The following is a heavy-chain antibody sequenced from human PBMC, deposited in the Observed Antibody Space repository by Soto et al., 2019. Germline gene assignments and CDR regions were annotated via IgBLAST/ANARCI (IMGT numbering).Heavy chain of an antibody. CDR3: VRDGVGATTVDY. J-gene: IGHJ4*02. Sequence: QVQLVQSGIEVKKPGASVKVSCKASGYTFTSYGISWVRQAPGQGLEWMGWISTYNGNTNYAQNLQGRGTMTTDTSTSTVYMELWSLGSDDTAVYYCVRDGVGATTVDYWGRGTLVTVSS. V-gene: IGHV1-18*01. CDR2: ISTYNGNT. D-gene: IGHD1-26*01. CDR1: GYTFTSYG.